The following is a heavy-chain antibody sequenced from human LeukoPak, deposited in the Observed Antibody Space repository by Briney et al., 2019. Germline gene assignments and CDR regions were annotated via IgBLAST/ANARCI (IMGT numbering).Heavy chain of an antibody. Sequence: GESLKISCQPSGYNFPNYWIGWVRQLPGKGLEWIGIVFPGDSDTTYGPCFQGQVTISAYKSISTAYLQWSSLKASDTAVYYCARQVMRGISHFQDWGQGTLVTVSS. CDR3: ARQVMRGISHFQD. J-gene: IGHJ1*01. V-gene: IGHV5-51*01. D-gene: IGHD1-1*01. CDR2: VFPGDSDT. CDR1: GYNFPNYW.